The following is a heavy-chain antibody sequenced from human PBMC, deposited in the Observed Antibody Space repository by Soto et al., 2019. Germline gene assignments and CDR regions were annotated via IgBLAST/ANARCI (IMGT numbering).Heavy chain of an antibody. Sequence: SETLSLTCTVSGGSISGSNYYWDWIRQPPGKGLEWIGNIYYSGTTYYNPSLKSRVTISVDTSKNQFSLKLSSVTAADTAVYYCARAYGGYADYWGQGALVTVSS. CDR3: ARAYGGYADY. V-gene: IGHV4-39*07. J-gene: IGHJ4*02. CDR2: IYYSGTT. D-gene: IGHD5-12*01. CDR1: GGSISGSNYY.